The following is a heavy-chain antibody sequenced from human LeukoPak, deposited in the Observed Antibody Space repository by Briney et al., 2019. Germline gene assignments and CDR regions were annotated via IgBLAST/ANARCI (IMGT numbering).Heavy chain of an antibody. CDR1: GFTFSRYS. Sequence: PGGSLRLSCAASGFTFSRYSMNWVRQAPGKGLEWVSYTTSSSSTIYYADSVKGRFTISRDNAKNSLYLQMNSLSAEDTALYYCARENTVIRGVIDYWGQGTLVTVSS. CDR3: ARENTVIRGVIDY. V-gene: IGHV3-48*04. CDR2: TTSSSSTI. D-gene: IGHD3-10*01. J-gene: IGHJ4*02.